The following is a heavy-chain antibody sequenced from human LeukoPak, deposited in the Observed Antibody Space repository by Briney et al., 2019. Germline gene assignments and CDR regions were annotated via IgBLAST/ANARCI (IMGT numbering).Heavy chain of an antibody. Sequence: SETLSLTCGVYGGSFSGYYWSWIRQPPGKGLGWIGYIYYSGSTNYNPSLKSRVTISVDTSKNQFSLKLSSVTAADTAVYYCARNNVLLWFGELLGGWFDPWGQGTLVTVSS. D-gene: IGHD3-10*01. J-gene: IGHJ5*02. CDR3: ARNNVLLWFGELLGGWFDP. CDR2: IYYSGST. V-gene: IGHV4-59*01. CDR1: GGSFSGYY.